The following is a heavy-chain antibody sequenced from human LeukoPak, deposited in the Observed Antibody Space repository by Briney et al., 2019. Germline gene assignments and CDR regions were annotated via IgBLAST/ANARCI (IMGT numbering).Heavy chain of an antibody. CDR2: INSDGSST. CDR1: GFTVSSYW. V-gene: IGHV3-74*01. CDR3: ARDSTYCGGDCSFDY. J-gene: IGHJ4*02. D-gene: IGHD2-21*02. Sequence: PGGSLRLSCAASGFTVSSYWMHWVRQAPGEGLVWVSRINSDGSSTSYAGSVKGRFTISRDNAKNTLYLQMTSLRAEDTAVYYCARDSTYCGGDCSFDYWGQGTLVTVSS.